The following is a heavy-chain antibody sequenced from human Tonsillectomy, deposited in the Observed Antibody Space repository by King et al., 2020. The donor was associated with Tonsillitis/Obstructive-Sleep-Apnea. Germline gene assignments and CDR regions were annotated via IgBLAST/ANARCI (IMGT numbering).Heavy chain of an antibody. CDR3: ARDRGRGVVITYAFDI. CDR1: GFIFSSYA. CDR2: TSYDGSDK. J-gene: IGHJ3*02. V-gene: IGHV3-30*04. Sequence: VQLVESGGGVVQPGRSLRLSCAASGFIFSSYAMHWVRQAPGMGLEWVAVTSYDGSDKYYADSVKGRFTISRDNSKNTLYLQMNSLRAEDTAVYYCARDRGRGVVITYAFDIWGQGTMVTVSS. D-gene: IGHD3-22*01.